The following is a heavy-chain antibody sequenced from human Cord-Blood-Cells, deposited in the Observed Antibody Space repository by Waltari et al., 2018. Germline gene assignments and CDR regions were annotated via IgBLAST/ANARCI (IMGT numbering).Heavy chain of an antibody. CDR1: GFSFCSYW. CDR3: ARENDFWSGYYVDY. CDR2: IKQDGSEK. Sequence: EVQLVESGGGLVQPGGSLRPPCAPSGFSFCSYWISRVRQAPGKGLEWVANIKQDGSEKYYVDSVKGRFTISRDNAKNSLYLQMNSLRAEDTAVYYCARENDFWSGYYVDYWGQGTLVTVSS. D-gene: IGHD3-3*01. V-gene: IGHV3-7*01. J-gene: IGHJ4*02.